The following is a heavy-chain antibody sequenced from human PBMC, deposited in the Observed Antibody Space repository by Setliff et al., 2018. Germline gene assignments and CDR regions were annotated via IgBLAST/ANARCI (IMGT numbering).Heavy chain of an antibody. V-gene: IGHV4-61*02. Sequence: SETLSLTCTVSGGSITSGSFYWSWIRQPAGKKLEWIGRIHASGSPDYNPSFKSRVTISRDTSTNQFSLKLGSVTAADTAVYFCARDNPIVGATDYWGQGTLVTVSS. J-gene: IGHJ4*02. CDR3: ARDNPIVGATDY. D-gene: IGHD1-26*01. CDR1: GGSITSGSFY. CDR2: IHASGSP.